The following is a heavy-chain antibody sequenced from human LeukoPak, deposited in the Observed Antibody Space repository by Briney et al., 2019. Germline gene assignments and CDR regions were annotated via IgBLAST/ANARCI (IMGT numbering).Heavy chain of an antibody. CDR2: ISGSGGST. D-gene: IGHD6-13*01. CDR3: ANPIADSSSWYYYYYYMDV. J-gene: IGHJ6*03. CDR1: GFTFSSYA. Sequence: PGGSLRLSCAASGFTFSSYAMSWVRQAPGKGLEWVSAISGSGGSTYYADSVKGRFTISRDNSKNTLYLQMNSLRAEDTAVYYCANPIADSSSWYYYYYYMDVWGKGTTVTVSS. V-gene: IGHV3-23*01.